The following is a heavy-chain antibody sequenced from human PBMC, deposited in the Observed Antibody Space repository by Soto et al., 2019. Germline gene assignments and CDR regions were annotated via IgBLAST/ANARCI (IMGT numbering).Heavy chain of an antibody. CDR3: ARTRDSTSYYYYGMDV. Sequence: GESLKISCKGSGYSFTSYWIGWVRQMPGKGLEWMGIIYPGDSDTRYSPSFQGQVTISADKSISTAYLQWSSLKASDTAMYYCARTRDSTSYYYYGMDVGGQGTTVTVSS. CDR2: IYPGDSDT. J-gene: IGHJ6*02. V-gene: IGHV5-51*01. D-gene: IGHD6-6*01. CDR1: GYSFTSYW.